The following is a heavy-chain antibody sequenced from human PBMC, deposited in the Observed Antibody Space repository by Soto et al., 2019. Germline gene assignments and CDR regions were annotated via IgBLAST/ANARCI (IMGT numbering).Heavy chain of an antibody. CDR3: ARAGRGYSYGYYFDY. Sequence: SETLSLTCAVYGGSFRGYYCSWIRQPPGKGLEWIGEINHSGSTNYNPSLKSRVTISVDTSKNQFSLKLSSVTAADTAVYYCARAGRGYSYGYYFDYWGQGTLVTVSS. V-gene: IGHV4-34*01. CDR2: INHSGST. D-gene: IGHD5-18*01. CDR1: GGSFRGYY. J-gene: IGHJ4*02.